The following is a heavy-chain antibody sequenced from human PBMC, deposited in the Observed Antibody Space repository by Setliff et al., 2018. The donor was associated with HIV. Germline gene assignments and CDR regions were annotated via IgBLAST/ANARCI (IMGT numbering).Heavy chain of an antibody. Sequence: PSETLSLTCAVYGGSFTGYYWSWIRQSPERGLEWIGDIYHSGISNYNPSLKSRVTLSIDTSKNQFSLKLRSVTAADTAVYYCARVRLRVPPSIFDCWGQGAPVTVSS. J-gene: IGHJ4*02. CDR2: IYHSGIS. CDR1: GGSFTGYY. V-gene: IGHV4-34*01. CDR3: ARVRLRVPPSIFDC. D-gene: IGHD2-21*01.